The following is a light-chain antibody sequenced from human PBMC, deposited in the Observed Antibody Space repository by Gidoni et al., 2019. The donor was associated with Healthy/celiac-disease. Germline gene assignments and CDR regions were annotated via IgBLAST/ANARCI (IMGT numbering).Light chain of an antibody. Sequence: DSQMTQSPSTLSASVVDRVTITCRASQSISSWLAWYQQKPGQAPKLLIYKASSLESGVPSRFSGSGSGTEFTLTISSLQPDDFATYYCQQYNSYPILFGQGTKLEIK. CDR1: QSISSW. CDR2: KAS. J-gene: IGKJ2*01. V-gene: IGKV1-5*03. CDR3: QQYNSYPIL.